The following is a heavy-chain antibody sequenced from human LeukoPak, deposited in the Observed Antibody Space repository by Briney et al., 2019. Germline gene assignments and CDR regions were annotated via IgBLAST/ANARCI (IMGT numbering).Heavy chain of an antibody. J-gene: IGHJ4*02. V-gene: IGHV4-61*02. Sequence: SETLSLTCTVSGGSISSGRYYWSWIRQPAGKGLEWIGRIYTSGSTNYNPSLKSRVTISVDTSKNQFSLKLSSVTAADTAVYYCARGQTRLRFDYWGQGTLVTVSS. CDR3: ARGQTRLRFDY. D-gene: IGHD4-17*01. CDR2: IYTSGST. CDR1: GGSISSGRYY.